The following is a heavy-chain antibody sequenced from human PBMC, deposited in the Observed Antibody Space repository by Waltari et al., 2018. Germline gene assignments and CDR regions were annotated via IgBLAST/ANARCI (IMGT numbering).Heavy chain of an antibody. Sequence: QVQLVQSGSELKSTGASVGLSCKASGYTFNTYKINWLRPVPGQGLEWMGWIYTNTGNPTYAQGFTGRFVFALDTSVSTAYLEISSLRPDDTAVYYCARDAYYYGSIHALDFWGQGTMVSVSS. CDR3: ARDAYYYGSIHALDF. CDR2: IYTNTGNP. CDR1: GYTFNTYK. J-gene: IGHJ3*01. D-gene: IGHD3-10*01. V-gene: IGHV7-4-1*02.